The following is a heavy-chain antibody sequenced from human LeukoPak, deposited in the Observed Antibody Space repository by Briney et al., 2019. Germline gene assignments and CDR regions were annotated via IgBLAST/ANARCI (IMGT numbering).Heavy chain of an antibody. CDR2: INPNSGGT. V-gene: IGHV1-2*02. CDR1: GYTFTGYY. CDR3: ARGSGYSSGWITDY. J-gene: IGHJ4*02. Sequence: ASVKVSCKASGYTFTGYYMHWVRQAPGQGLEWMGWINPNSGGTNYAQKFQGRVTMTRDTSISPAYMELSRLRSEDTAVYYCARGSGYSSGWITDYWGQGTLVTVSS. D-gene: IGHD6-19*01.